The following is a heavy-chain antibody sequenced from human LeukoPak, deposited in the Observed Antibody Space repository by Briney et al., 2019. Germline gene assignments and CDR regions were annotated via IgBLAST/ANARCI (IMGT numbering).Heavy chain of an antibody. CDR1: GYTFTSYY. V-gene: IGHV1-46*01. CDR2: INPSGGST. Sequence: WASVTVSCKASGYTFTSYYMHWVRQAPGQGLEWMGLINPSGGSTSYAQKFQGRVTMTRDMSTSTVYVELSSLRSEDTAVYYCASHLRVAAADDLYYYYMDVWGKGTTVTVSS. CDR3: ASHLRVAAADDLYYYYMDV. D-gene: IGHD6-13*01. J-gene: IGHJ6*03.